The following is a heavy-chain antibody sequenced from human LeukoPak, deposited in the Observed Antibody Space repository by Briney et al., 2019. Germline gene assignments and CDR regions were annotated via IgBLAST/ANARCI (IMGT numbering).Heavy chain of an antibody. J-gene: IGHJ4*02. CDR3: TSGDPKYYYDSSGYYGY. CDR2: IRSKANSYAT. D-gene: IGHD3-22*01. V-gene: IGHV3-73*01. CDR1: GFTFSGSA. Sequence: AGGSLRLSCAASGFTFSGSAMHWVRQASGKGLEWVGRIRSKANSYATAYAASVKSRFTISRDDSKNTAYLQMNSLKTEDTAVYYCTSGDPKYYYDSSGYYGYWGQGTLVTVSS.